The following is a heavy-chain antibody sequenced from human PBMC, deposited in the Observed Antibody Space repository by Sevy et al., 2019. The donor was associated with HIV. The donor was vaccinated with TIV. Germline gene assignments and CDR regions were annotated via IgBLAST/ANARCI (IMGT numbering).Heavy chain of an antibody. D-gene: IGHD2-21*01. V-gene: IGHV3-72*01. J-gene: IGHJ6*03. Sequence: GGSLRLSCAASGFAFSDHYVDWVRQAPGKGLEWVGRIRNRPNRYTTEYAASVEGRFTISRDDSRRSLYLQMNSLKTEDSAVYYCVRGPNCGVGGCQQISPYCLDVSGIRASVTVSS. CDR2: IRNRPNRYTT. CDR3: VRGPNCGVGGCQQISPYCLDV. CDR1: GFAFSDHY.